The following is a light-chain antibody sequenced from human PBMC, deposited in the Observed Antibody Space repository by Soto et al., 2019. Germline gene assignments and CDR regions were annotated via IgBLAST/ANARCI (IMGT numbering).Light chain of an antibody. CDR2: ATS. CDR1: RSVNGY. CDR3: QQRFSWPRT. Sequence: EIEMTQAPATLTLPPVQSPTLSCGASRSVNGYLAWYQQKPGQPPRLIIYATSNRASGIPARFSGSGSGTDFTLTISSLEPEDFAVYYCQQRFSWPRTFGQGTRLEIK. V-gene: IGKV3-11*01. J-gene: IGKJ5*01.